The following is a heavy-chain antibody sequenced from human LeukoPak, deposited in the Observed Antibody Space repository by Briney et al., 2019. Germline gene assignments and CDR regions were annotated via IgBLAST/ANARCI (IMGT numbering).Heavy chain of an antibody. CDR1: GGSISSYY. D-gene: IGHD3-22*01. V-gene: IGHV4-4*07. Sequence: SETLSLTCTVSGGSISSYYWSWIRQPAGKGLEWIGRIYTSGSTNYNPSLKSRVTISVDTSKNQFSLKLSSVTAADTAVYYCARDQGSSGYYRAHDAFDIWGQGTMVTVSS. CDR3: ARDQGSSGYYRAHDAFDI. CDR2: IYTSGST. J-gene: IGHJ3*02.